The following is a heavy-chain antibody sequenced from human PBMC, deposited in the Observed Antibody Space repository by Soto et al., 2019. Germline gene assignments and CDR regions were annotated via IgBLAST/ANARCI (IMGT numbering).Heavy chain of an antibody. V-gene: IGHV4-34*01. CDR3: ARVHSNRLNYYYNYYMAV. D-gene: IGHD4-4*01. CDR2: INHSGST. CDR1: GGSFSGYY. Sequence: SETLSLTCAVYGGSFSGYYWSWIRQPPGKGLEWIGEINHSGSTNYNPSLKSRVTISVDTSKNQFSLKLSSVTAADTAVYYCARVHSNRLNYYYNYYMAVWGKGTTVTVSS. J-gene: IGHJ6*03.